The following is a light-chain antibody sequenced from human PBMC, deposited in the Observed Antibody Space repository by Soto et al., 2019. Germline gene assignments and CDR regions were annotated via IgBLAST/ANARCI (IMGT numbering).Light chain of an antibody. CDR3: QQYYYSRYP. CDR2: WAS. Sequence: DIVMTQSPDSLAVSLGERATINCKSSQSVLYSSNNKNYLAWYQQKPGQPPKLLIYWASTRESGVPDRFRGSGSWTDFTLTLNSPQAGDFAVYYRQQYYYSRYPFGQGNKLENK. J-gene: IGKJ2*01. CDR1: QSVLYSSNNKNY. V-gene: IGKV4-1*01.